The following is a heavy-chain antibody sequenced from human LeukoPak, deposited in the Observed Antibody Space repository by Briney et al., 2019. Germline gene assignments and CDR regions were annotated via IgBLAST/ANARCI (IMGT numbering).Heavy chain of an antibody. D-gene: IGHD2-21*01. CDR1: GFTFSSYE. V-gene: IGHV3-48*03. CDR3: ARDVVGLGYSDY. Sequence: GGSLRLSCAASGFTFSSYEMNWVRQAPGKGLEWVSYISGGGATIYYADSVKGRFTISRDNAKNSLYLQMNSLRAEDTAVYYCARDVVGLGYSDYWGQGTLVTVSS. J-gene: IGHJ4*02. CDR2: ISGGGATI.